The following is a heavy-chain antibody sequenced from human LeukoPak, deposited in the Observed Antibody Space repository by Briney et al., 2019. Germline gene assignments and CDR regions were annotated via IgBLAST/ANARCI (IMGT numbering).Heavy chain of an antibody. CDR3: ARDPNSSDYYNSSGYYQLDDFDI. Sequence: GGSLRLSCVASGFTSSSYSMNWVRQAPGKGLEWVSYISSSSSTIYYADSVKGGLTISRDNAKNSLYLQMNSLRAEDTAVYYCARDPNSSDYYNSSGYYQLDDFDIWGQGTMVTVSS. J-gene: IGHJ3*02. D-gene: IGHD3-22*01. V-gene: IGHV3-48*01. CDR2: ISSSSSTI. CDR1: GFTSSSYS.